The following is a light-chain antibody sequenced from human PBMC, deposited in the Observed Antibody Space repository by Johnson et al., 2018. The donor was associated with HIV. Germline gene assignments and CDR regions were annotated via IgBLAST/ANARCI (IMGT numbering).Light chain of an antibody. J-gene: IGLJ1*01. Sequence: QSVLTQPPSVSAAPGQKVTISCSGSSSNIGNNYVSWYQQLPGTAPKLLIYDNNKRPSGTPDRFSGSQSGTSATLGITGLQTGDEADYYCGTWDSSLSAHYVFGTGTKVTVL. CDR1: SSNIGNNY. CDR3: GTWDSSLSAHYV. V-gene: IGLV1-51*01. CDR2: DNN.